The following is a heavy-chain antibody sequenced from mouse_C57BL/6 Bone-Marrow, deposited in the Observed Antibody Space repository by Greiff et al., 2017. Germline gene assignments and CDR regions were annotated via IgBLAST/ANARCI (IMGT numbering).Heavy chain of an antibody. J-gene: IGHJ4*01. Sequence: QVQLKESGPGLVQPSQSLSITCTVSGFSLTSYGVHWVRQSPGTGLEWLGVIWSGGSTDYNAAFISRLSISKDNSKCQVFFKMNSLQADDTAIYYCARTPYDPAYAMDYWGQGTSVTVSS. D-gene: IGHD2-3*01. V-gene: IGHV2-2*01. CDR2: IWSGGST. CDR1: GFSLTSYG. CDR3: ARTPYDPAYAMDY.